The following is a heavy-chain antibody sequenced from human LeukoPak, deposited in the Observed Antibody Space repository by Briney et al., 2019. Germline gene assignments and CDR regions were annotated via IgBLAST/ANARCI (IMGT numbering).Heavy chain of an antibody. V-gene: IGHV3-23*01. Sequence: GGSLRLSCAAPGFTFSSYAMSWVRQAPGKGLEWVSAISGSGGSTYYADSVKGRFTISRDNSKNTLYLQMNSLRAEDTAVYYCAKTRTGTTGYFDYWGQGTLVTVSS. CDR3: AKTRTGTTGYFDY. J-gene: IGHJ4*02. CDR1: GFTFSSYA. CDR2: ISGSGGST. D-gene: IGHD1-7*01.